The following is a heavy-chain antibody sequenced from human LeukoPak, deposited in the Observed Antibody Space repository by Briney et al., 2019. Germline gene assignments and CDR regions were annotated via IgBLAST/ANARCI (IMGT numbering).Heavy chain of an antibody. J-gene: IGHJ3*02. CDR3: ARESPTGIVAELDAFDI. V-gene: IGHV3-7*01. CDR2: IKEDGTEK. CDR1: GFPFSSYA. D-gene: IGHD2-21*01. Sequence: PGGSLRLSCAASGFPFSSYAMSWVRQAPGKGLEWVANIKEDGTEKHYVDSVKGRFTISRDNAKNSLYLQMNSLRAEDTAVYYCARESPTGIVAELDAFDIWGQGTMVTVSS.